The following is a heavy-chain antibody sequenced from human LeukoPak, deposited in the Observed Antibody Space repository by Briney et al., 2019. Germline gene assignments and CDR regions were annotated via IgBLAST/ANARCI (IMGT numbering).Heavy chain of an antibody. J-gene: IGHJ3*02. CDR3: AREAEAFDI. CDR2: LTDTGGNT. V-gene: IGHV3-23*01. Sequence: GGSLRLSCAASGFTFSTYGMSWVRQAPGKGLEWVSALTDTGGNTYYAEFVKGRFTISRDNSKNTLHLQMNSLRPEDTAVYYCAREAEAFDIWGQGTMVTVSS. CDR1: GFTFSTYG.